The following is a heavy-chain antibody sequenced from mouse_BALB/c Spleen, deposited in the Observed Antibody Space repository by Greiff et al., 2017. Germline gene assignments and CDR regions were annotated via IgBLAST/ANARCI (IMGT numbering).Heavy chain of an antibody. J-gene: IGHJ1*01. Sequence: QVQLKQSGAELVKPGASVKLSCKASGYTFTEYIIHWVKQRSGQGLEWIGWFYPGSGSIKYNEKFKDKATLTADKSSSTVYMELSRLTSEDSAVYVCARHEDRGDGNYEERYFDVWGAGTTVTVSS. CDR1: GYTFTEYI. CDR2: FYPGSGSI. CDR3: ARHEDRGDGNYEERYFDV. V-gene: IGHV1-62-2*01. D-gene: IGHD2-1*01.